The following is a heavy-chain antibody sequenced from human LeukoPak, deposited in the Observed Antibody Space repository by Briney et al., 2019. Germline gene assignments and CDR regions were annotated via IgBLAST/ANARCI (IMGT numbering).Heavy chain of an antibody. Sequence: GGSLRLSCAASGFIFSSYSMNWVRQAPGKGLEWVSYITDTGGANYYADSVKGRFTISRDNAKNSLYLQVSSLRDEDTGIYYCAREHNWGFDYWGQGILVTVSS. CDR3: AREHNWGFDY. CDR2: ITDTGGAN. D-gene: IGHD3-16*01. V-gene: IGHV3-48*02. CDR1: GFIFSSYS. J-gene: IGHJ4*02.